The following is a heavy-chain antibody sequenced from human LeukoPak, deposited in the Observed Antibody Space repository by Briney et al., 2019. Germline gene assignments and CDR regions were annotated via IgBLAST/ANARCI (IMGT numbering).Heavy chain of an antibody. CDR1: GGSISNYH. V-gene: IGHV4-4*07. CDR2: IHTSGST. D-gene: IGHD6-19*01. J-gene: IGHJ4*02. CDR3: ARRDISSGWSFDY. Sequence: PSETLSLSCAVSGGSISNYHWSWIRQPAREGQGWISQIHTSGSTNYNPPLRGRVTMSIDTPENQLSLTIRSVAAADTAVYYCARRDISSGWSFDYWGQGILVTVSS.